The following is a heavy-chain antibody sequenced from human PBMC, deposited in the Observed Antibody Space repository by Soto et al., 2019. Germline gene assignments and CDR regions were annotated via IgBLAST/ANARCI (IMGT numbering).Heavy chain of an antibody. Sequence: ASVKVSCKPSGYTFTSYAMHWVRQAPGQRLEWMGWINAGNGNTKYSQKFQGRVTITRDTSASTAYMELSSLRSEDTAVYYCARVHTNWGLMADYYYGMDVWGQGTTVTVSS. CDR1: GYTFTSYA. D-gene: IGHD2-8*01. J-gene: IGHJ6*02. V-gene: IGHV1-3*01. CDR3: ARVHTNWGLMADYYYGMDV. CDR2: INAGNGNT.